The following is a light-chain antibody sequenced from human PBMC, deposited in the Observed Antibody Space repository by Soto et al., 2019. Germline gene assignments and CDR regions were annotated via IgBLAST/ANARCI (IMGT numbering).Light chain of an antibody. V-gene: IGKV3-20*01. J-gene: IGKJ5*01. CDR1: QSVRSER. CDR3: QEYAGPPPIT. CDR2: DAS. Sequence: EIVLTQSPDTLSLSPGERATLSCRASQSVRSERLAWYQQKRGQAPRLVIFDASFRASGIPERFRGSGSGTDFTLTITRLEPEYFAVYYCQEYAGPPPITFGRGTRLDIK.